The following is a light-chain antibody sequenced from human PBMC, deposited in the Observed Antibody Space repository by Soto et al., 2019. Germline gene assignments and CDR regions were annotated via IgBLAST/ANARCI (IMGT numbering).Light chain of an antibody. CDR1: SSDVGGYNY. J-gene: IGLJ1*01. CDR2: EVS. CDR3: SSYISSSIDYV. Sequence: QSALTQPASVSGSPGQSITISCTGTSSDVGGYNYVSWYQQHPGKAPKLMIYEVSNRPSGVFNRFSGSKSGNTASLTISGLQAEDEADYYCSSYISSSIDYVFGTGTKVTVL. V-gene: IGLV2-14*01.